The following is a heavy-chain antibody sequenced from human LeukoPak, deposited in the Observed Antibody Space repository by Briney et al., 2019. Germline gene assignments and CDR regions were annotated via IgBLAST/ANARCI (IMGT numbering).Heavy chain of an antibody. J-gene: IGHJ4*02. CDR3: ARDKVFGVVIVYYFDY. D-gene: IGHD3-3*01. CDR2: ISYDGSNK. V-gene: IGHV3-30-3*01. Sequence: GGSLRLSCAASGFTFSSYAMHWVRQAPGKGLEWVAVISYDGSNKYYADSVKGRFTISRDNSKNTLYLQMSSLRAEDTAVYYCARDKVFGVVIVYYFDYWGQGTLVTVSS. CDR1: GFTFSSYA.